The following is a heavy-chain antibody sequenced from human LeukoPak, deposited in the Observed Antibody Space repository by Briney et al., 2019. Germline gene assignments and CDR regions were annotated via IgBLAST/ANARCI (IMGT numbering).Heavy chain of an antibody. Sequence: GASVKVSCKASGYTFTGYYMHWVRQAPGQGLEWMGWINPNSGGTNYAQKFQGWVTMTRDTSINTAYMELSRLRSDDTAVYYCARGGLAVEAGRADFDYWGQGTLVTVSS. V-gene: IGHV1-2*04. CDR3: ARGGLAVEAGRADFDY. D-gene: IGHD2-15*01. CDR2: INPNSGGT. CDR1: GYTFTGYY. J-gene: IGHJ4*02.